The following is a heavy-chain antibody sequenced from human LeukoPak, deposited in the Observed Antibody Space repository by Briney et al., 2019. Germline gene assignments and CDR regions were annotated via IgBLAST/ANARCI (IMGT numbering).Heavy chain of an antibody. J-gene: IGHJ4*02. CDR1: GFTFSSSA. CDR2: ISGRGGST. CDR3: AKGGYNYISFDY. D-gene: IGHD5-18*01. Sequence: GGSLRLSCAASGFTFSSSAMGWVRQAPGKGLEWVLCISGRGGSTYYADSVKGRFTISRDNSKNTLYLQMNSLRAEDTAVYYCAKGGYNYISFDYWGQGTLVTVSS. V-gene: IGHV3-23*01.